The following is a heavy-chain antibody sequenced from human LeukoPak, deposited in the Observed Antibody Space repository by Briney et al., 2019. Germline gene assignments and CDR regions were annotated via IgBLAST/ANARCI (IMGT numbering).Heavy chain of an antibody. V-gene: IGHV1-8*01. D-gene: IGHD3-10*01. CDR2: MNPNSGNT. CDR1: GYTFTSYD. CDR3: ARGSGSGSYYNELGGYY. J-gene: IGHJ4*02. Sequence: ASVKVSCKASGYTFTSYDINWVRQATGQGLEWMGWMNPNSGNTGYAQKFQGRVTMTRNTSISTAYMELSSLRSEDTAVYYCARGSGSGSYYNELGGYYWGQGTLVTVAS.